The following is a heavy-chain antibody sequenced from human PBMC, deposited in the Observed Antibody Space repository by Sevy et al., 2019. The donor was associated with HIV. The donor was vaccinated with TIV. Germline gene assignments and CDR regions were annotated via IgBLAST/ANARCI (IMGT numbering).Heavy chain of an antibody. J-gene: IGHJ2*01. D-gene: IGHD2-15*01. CDR3: ARNPGYCSGGTCYWYFDL. Sequence: GGSLRLSCAASGFTFSNYAMSWVRQAPGKGLEWVSGISGSGGSTYYADSVKGRFTISRDNSKNTPYLQMSSLRAEDTAVYYCARNPGYCSGGTCYWYFDLWGRGTLVTVSS. CDR1: GFTFSNYA. CDR2: ISGSGGST. V-gene: IGHV3-23*01.